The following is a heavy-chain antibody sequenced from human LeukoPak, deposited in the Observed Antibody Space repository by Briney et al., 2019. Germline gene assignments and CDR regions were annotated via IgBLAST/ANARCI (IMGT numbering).Heavy chain of an antibody. CDR1: GFTFSSYA. CDR3: AKRNRPYIAAACFDY. V-gene: IGHV3-23*01. J-gene: IGHJ4*02. CDR2: ISGSGGST. Sequence: PGGSLRLSCAASGFTFSSYAMSWVRQAPGKGLEWVSAISGSGGSTYYADSVKGRFTISRDNSKNTLYLQMNSLRADDTAVYYCAKRNRPYIAAACFDYWGQGTLVTVSS. D-gene: IGHD6-13*01.